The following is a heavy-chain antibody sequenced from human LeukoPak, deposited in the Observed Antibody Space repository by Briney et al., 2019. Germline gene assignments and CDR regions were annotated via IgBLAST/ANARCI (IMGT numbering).Heavy chain of an antibody. J-gene: IGHJ6*02. CDR2: INHSGST. V-gene: IGHV4-34*01. CDR3: ARGRLRGNILTGQTQYYYYGMDV. Sequence: SETLSLTCAVYGGSFSGYYWSWIRQPPGKGLEWIGEINHSGSTNYNPSLKSRVTISVDTSKNQFSLKLSSVTAADTAVYYCARGRLRGNILTGQTQYYYYGMDVWGQGTTVTVSS. D-gene: IGHD3-9*01. CDR1: GGSFSGYY.